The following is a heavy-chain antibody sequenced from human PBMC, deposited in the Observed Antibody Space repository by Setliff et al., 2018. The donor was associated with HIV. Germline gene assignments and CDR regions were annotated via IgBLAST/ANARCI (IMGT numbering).Heavy chain of an antibody. CDR1: GYTFTGHY. CDR3: ARNFGLSPSGQYYYYDGMDS. J-gene: IGHJ6*04. CDR2: VNPNSGDA. Sequence: ASVKVSCKASGYTFTGHYLHWVRQAPGQGLEWLGWVNPNSGDAIYAQNVQGRVTMTSNTSINAAYMELRGLSSDDTAVYYCARNFGLSPSGQYYYYDGMDSWGEGTTVTSPQ. V-gene: IGHV1-2*02. D-gene: IGHD3-10*01.